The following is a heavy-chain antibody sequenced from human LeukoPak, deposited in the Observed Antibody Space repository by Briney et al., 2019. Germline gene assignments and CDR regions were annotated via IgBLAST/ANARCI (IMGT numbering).Heavy chain of an antibody. V-gene: IGHV4-59*08. CDR2: ISYSGST. J-gene: IGHJ4*02. Sequence: SGPLSLPFPVSGGSISSYYWSWIRHPPGKRLEWIGYISYSGSTNYNPSLKSRVTITVDTSKNQFSLQLSSVTAADTAVYYCAGGGGYDHYFEYWGQGILVTVPS. CDR3: AGGGGYDHYFEY. D-gene: IGHD5-12*01. CDR1: GGSISSYY.